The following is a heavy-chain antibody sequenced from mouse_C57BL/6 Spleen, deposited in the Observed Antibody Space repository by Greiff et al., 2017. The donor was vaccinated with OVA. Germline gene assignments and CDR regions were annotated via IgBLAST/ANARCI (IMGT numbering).Heavy chain of an antibody. CDR1: GYAFSSSW. Sequence: VMLVESGPELVKPGASVKISCKASGYAFSSSWMNWVKQRPGKGLEWIGRIYPGDGDTNYNGKFKGKATLTADKSSSTAYMQLSSLTSEDSAVYFCARYGLGRGYFDVWGTGTTVTVSS. J-gene: IGHJ1*03. CDR3: ARYGLGRGYFDV. D-gene: IGHD4-1*01. CDR2: IYPGDGDT. V-gene: IGHV1-82*01.